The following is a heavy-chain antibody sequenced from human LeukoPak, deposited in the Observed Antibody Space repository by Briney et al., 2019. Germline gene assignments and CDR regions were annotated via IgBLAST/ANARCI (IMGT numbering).Heavy chain of an antibody. CDR3: ARGGESGWYQYFQH. J-gene: IGHJ1*01. CDR2: ISHDSTII. Sequence: GGSLRLSCAASGFTFSRDSMNWVRQAPGKGLEWISYISHDSTIIYYADSVRGRFTISRDNAKNSLYLQMHSLRAEDTAVYYCARGGESGWYQYFQHWGQGTLVTVSS. CDR1: GFTFSRDS. V-gene: IGHV3-48*01. D-gene: IGHD6-19*01.